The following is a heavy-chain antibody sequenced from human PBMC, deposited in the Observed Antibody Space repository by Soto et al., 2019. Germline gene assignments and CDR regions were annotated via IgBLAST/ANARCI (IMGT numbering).Heavy chain of an antibody. CDR3: ARDYPYFTVNTSGGMDV. J-gene: IGHJ6*02. D-gene: IGHD4-17*01. CDR1: GGSIDNFY. V-gene: IGHV4-59*01. CDR2: IYSSGST. Sequence: SETLSLTCTVSGGSIDNFYWSWIRQPPGKGLEWIGYIYSSGSTNYNPSLKSRVTISVDTSKNQFSLKLSSVTAADTAVYFCARDYPYFTVNTSGGMDVWGQGTTVTVSS.